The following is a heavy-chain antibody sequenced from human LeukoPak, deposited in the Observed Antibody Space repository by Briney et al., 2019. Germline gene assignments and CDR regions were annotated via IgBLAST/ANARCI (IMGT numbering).Heavy chain of an antibody. CDR2: ISYDGSNK. CDR3: AREWAVDF. Sequence: SGGSLRLSCAASGFTFSSYAMHWVRQAPGKGLEWVAVISYDGSNKYYADSVKGRFTISRDNSKNTLYLQMNSLRAEDTAVYYCAREWAVDFWGQGTLVTVSS. CDR1: GFTFSSYA. J-gene: IGHJ4*02. V-gene: IGHV3-30-3*01.